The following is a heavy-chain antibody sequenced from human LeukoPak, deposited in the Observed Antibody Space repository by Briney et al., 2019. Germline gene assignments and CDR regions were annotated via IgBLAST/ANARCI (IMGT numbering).Heavy chain of an antibody. Sequence: PSETLSLTCTVSGGSISSGSYYWGWIRQPPGKGLEWIGSIYYSGNTYYNPSLKSRVTISVDTSKNQFSLNLRSVTAADTAVYYCARHRGSCSGGSCYEYFEYWGQGTLVTVSS. V-gene: IGHV4-39*01. D-gene: IGHD2-15*01. CDR3: ARHRGSCSGGSCYEYFEY. CDR2: IYYSGNT. J-gene: IGHJ1*01. CDR1: GGSISSGSYY.